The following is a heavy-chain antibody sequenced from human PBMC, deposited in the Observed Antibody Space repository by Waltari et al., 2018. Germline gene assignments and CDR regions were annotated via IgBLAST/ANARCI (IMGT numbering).Heavy chain of an antibody. CDR3: TTRTWTDVFDI. CDR1: GFIFSDAW. J-gene: IGHJ3*02. D-gene: IGHD1-1*01. Sequence: EVQLVESGGDFIKPGGSLRLSCAASGFIFSDAWMSWVRQAPGKGPEWIGRIKSKGDSGTSDYTAPVKGRFTISRDDSKNILYLQMNSLKTEDSAIYYCTTRTWTDVFDIWGRGTMVTVSS. V-gene: IGHV3-15*01. CDR2: IKSKGDSGTS.